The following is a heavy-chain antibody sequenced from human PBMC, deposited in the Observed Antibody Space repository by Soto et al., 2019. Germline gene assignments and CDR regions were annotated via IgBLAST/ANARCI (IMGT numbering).Heavy chain of an antibody. CDR1: GFTFINYA. Sequence: QVQLVESGGGVVQPGRSLRLSCAASGFTFINYAMHWVRQAPGKGRAWVAVISYDGSNKYYADSVKGRFTISRDNSKNTMYLQMNSLSAEDTAVYHCARDQVKGTMTILWGQGTLVTVSS. J-gene: IGHJ4*02. CDR3: ARDQVKGTMTIL. D-gene: IGHD4-17*01. V-gene: IGHV3-30-3*01. CDR2: ISYDGSNK.